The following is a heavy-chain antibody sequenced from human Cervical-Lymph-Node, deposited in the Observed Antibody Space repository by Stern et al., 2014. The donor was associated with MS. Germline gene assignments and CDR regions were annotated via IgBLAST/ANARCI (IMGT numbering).Heavy chain of an antibody. Sequence: VQLVESGAEVKKPGASVKVSCTASGYTFTSYYIHWVRQAPGQGLECMGIINPSGGSTSYAQKFQGRLTMTRDTSTSTVYMELSSLRSEDTAVYYCARVAMTSLDYWGQGTLVTVSS. J-gene: IGHJ4*02. V-gene: IGHV1-46*03. CDR3: ARVAMTSLDY. CDR1: GYTFTSYY. CDR2: INPSGGST.